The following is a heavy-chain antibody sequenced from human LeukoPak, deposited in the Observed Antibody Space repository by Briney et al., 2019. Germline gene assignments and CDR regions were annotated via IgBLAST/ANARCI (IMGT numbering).Heavy chain of an antibody. Sequence: ASVKVSCKASGYTFTSYGISWVRQAPGQGPEWMGWISGYNGSTNYAQKFQGRVIMTTDTSTSTAYMELRSLRSDDTAVYYCARDGSSSSFDYWGQRTLVTVSS. D-gene: IGHD6-6*01. CDR3: ARDGSSSSFDY. J-gene: IGHJ4*02. V-gene: IGHV1-18*01. CDR2: ISGYNGST. CDR1: GYTFTSYG.